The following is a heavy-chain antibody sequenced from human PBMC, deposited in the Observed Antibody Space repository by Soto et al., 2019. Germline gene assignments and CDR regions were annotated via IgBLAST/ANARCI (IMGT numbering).Heavy chain of an antibody. CDR2: INHSGST. J-gene: IGHJ3*02. Sequence: QVQLQQWGAGLLKPSETLSLTCAVYGGSFSGYYWSWIRQPPGKGLEWIGEINHSGSTNYNPSLKSRVTRSVDTAKNQFSLKLSSVTAADTAVYYCARGSSSWSTHAFDIWGQGTMVTVSS. V-gene: IGHV4-34*01. CDR3: ARGSSSWSTHAFDI. CDR1: GGSFSGYY. D-gene: IGHD6-13*01.